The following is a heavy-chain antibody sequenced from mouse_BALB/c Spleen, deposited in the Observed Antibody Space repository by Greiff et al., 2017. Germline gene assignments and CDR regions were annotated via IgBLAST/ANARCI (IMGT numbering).Heavy chain of an antibody. V-gene: IGHV5-12-2*01. CDR1: GFTFSSYT. Sequence: EVMLVESGGGLVQPGGSLKLSCAASGFTFSSYTMSWVRQTPEKRLEWVAYISNGGGSTYYPDTVKGRFTISRDNAKNTLYLQMSSLKSEDTAMYYCARLGGNFYYYAMDYWGQGTSVTVSS. D-gene: IGHD2-1*01. J-gene: IGHJ4*01. CDR3: ARLGGNFYYYAMDY. CDR2: ISNGGGST.